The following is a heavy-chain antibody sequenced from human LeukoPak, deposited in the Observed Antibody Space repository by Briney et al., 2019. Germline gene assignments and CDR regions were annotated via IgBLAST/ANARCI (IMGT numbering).Heavy chain of an antibody. CDR1: GGSFSGYY. V-gene: IGHV3-23*01. D-gene: IGHD3-10*01. J-gene: IGHJ4*02. Sequence: ETLSLTCAVYGGSFSGYYWSWIRQPPGKGLEWVSAISGSGINTYYADSVKGRFTISRDNSKNTLYLQMNSLRAEDTAVYYCAKLTDGSGLAYYFDYWGQGTLVTVSS. CDR2: ISGSGINT. CDR3: AKLTDGSGLAYYFDY.